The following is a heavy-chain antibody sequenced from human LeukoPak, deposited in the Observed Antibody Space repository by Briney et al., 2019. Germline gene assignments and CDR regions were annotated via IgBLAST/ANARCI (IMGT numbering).Heavy chain of an antibody. D-gene: IGHD3-10*01. CDR3: ARDKDEGPYYYGSGSYYNL. V-gene: IGHV3-33*01. J-gene: IGHJ4*02. Sequence: PGGSLRLSCVASGFSFSNYGTHWVRQAPGKGLEWVTGISNDGSNTDYADSVKGRFTVSRDNSKNSLYLQMNSLRAEDTAVYYCARDKDEGPYYYGSGSYYNLWGQGTLVTVSS. CDR1: GFSFSNYG. CDR2: ISNDGSNT.